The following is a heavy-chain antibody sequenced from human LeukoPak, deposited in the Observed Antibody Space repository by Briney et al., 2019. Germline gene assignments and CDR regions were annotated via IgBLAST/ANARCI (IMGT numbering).Heavy chain of an antibody. D-gene: IGHD6-19*01. CDR3: ARDTKGYSSGWCHY. CDR2: INPSGGST. V-gene: IGHV1-46*01. CDR1: GYTFTHYY. Sequence: GASVKVSCKASGYTFTHYYIHWVRQAPGQGLEWMGIINPSGGSTNYAQKFQGRVTLTRDTSTSTVYMELRSLRSGDTAVYYCARDTKGYSSGWCHYWGQGTLVTVSS. J-gene: IGHJ4*02.